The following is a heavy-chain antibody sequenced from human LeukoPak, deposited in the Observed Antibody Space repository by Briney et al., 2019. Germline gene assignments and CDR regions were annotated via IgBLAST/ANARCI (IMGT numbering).Heavy chain of an antibody. J-gene: IGHJ4*02. CDR2: IRYDGSQK. D-gene: IGHD3-16*01. CDR1: GFSFSNYG. CDR3: ARDLLSLPHKYFDS. Sequence: GGSLRLSCAASGFSFSNYGMHWVRQAPGKGLEWVAYIRYDGSQKYYGDSVKGRFTISRDNSKNTVYLQMNSLRDEDTAVYYCARDLLSLPHKYFDSWGQGTLVTVTS. V-gene: IGHV3-30*02.